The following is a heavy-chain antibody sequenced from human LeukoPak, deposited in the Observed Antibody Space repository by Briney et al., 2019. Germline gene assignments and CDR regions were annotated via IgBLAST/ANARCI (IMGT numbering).Heavy chain of an antibody. D-gene: IGHD3-22*01. CDR1: GFTFSSYW. CDR3: ARDPENYYDSSGYYPN. J-gene: IGHJ4*02. CDR2: IKQDGSEK. V-gene: IGHV3-7*01. Sequence: PGGSLRLSCAASGFTFSSYWMSWVRQAPGKRLEWVANIKQDGSEKYYVDSVKGRFTISRDNAKNSLYLQMNSLRAEDTAVYYCARDPENYYDSSGYYPNWGQGTLVTVSS.